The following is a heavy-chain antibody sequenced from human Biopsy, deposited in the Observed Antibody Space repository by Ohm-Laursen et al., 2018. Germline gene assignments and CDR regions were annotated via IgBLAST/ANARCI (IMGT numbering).Heavy chain of an antibody. J-gene: IGHJ5*02. Sequence: SVKVSCKASGGTFSSSAITWVRQAPGQGLEWMCGIIGIFRTAHYAQKFQGRVTITADEFMSTAYMELSSLRSEDTAVYYCARGGGYNWNNGWFDPWGQGTLVTVSS. V-gene: IGHV1-69*13. CDR1: GGTFSSSA. CDR2: IIGIFRTA. D-gene: IGHD1/OR15-1a*01. CDR3: ARGGGYNWNNGWFDP.